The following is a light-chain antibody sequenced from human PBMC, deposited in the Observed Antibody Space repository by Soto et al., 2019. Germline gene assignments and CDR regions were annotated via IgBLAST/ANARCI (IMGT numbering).Light chain of an antibody. CDR1: QSVSRSY. J-gene: IGKJ4*01. V-gene: IGKV3-20*01. CDR3: QQYGSSPLT. Sequence: EIVLTQSPDTLSLSPGERATPSCRGSQSVSRSYLAWYQQKPGQAPRVLIYGASSRATGIPDRFSGSGSGTDFTLTISRLEPEDFAVYYCQQYGSSPLTFGGGTKVDIK. CDR2: GAS.